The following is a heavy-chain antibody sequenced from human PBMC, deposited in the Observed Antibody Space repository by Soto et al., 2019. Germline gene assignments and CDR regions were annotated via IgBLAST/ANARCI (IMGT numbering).Heavy chain of an antibody. CDR1: GGSITSYY. CDR3: ARGPVVSLWFGESRDWFDP. V-gene: IGHV4-59*01. J-gene: IGHJ5*02. Sequence: SETLSLTCPVSGGSITSYYWSWIRQPPGKGLEWIGYIYYSGSTNYNPSLKSRVTISVDTSKNQFSLKLSSVTAADTAVYYCARGPVVSLWFGESRDWFDPLGQGTLVTVS. CDR2: IYYSGST. D-gene: IGHD3-10*01.